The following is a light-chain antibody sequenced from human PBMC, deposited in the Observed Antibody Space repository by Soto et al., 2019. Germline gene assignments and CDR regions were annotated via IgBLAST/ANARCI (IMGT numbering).Light chain of an antibody. Sequence: QSALTQPPSVSGAPGQRVTISCTGSSSNIGAGYDVHWYQQLPGTAPKLLIYGNSNRPSGVPDRFSGSKSGTSASLAITGLQAEDEADYYCQSYDRSLSNYVFGTGTKVTVL. CDR2: GNS. V-gene: IGLV1-40*01. CDR3: QSYDRSLSNYV. CDR1: SSNIGAGYD. J-gene: IGLJ1*01.